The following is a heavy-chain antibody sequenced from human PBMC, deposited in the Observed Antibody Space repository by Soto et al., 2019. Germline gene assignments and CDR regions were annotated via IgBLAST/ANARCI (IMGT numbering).Heavy chain of an antibody. CDR3: ARWVQGQGYCSSTSCYRPVPFDY. CDR2: ISSSSSYI. CDR1: GFTFSSYS. Sequence: PGGSLRLSCAASGFTFSSYSMNWVRQAPGKGLEWVSSISSSSSYIYYADSVKGRFTISRDNAKNSLYLQMNSLRAEDTAVYYCARWVQGQGYCSSTSCYRPVPFDYWGQGTLVTVSS. D-gene: IGHD2-2*01. V-gene: IGHV3-21*01. J-gene: IGHJ4*02.